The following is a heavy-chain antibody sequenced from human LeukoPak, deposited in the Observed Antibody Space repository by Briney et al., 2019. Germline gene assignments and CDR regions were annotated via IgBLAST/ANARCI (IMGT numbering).Heavy chain of an antibody. D-gene: IGHD6-19*01. J-gene: IGHJ3*02. V-gene: IGHV1-8*02. CDR1: GYTFTGYY. CDR3: ARGGSSSVSAFDI. Sequence: ASVKVSCKASGYTFTGYYMHWVGQAPGQGLEGMGWMNPNSGNTGYAQKFQGRVTMTRNTSISTAYMELSSLRSEDTAVYYCARGGSSSVSAFDIWGQGTMVTVSS. CDR2: MNPNSGNT.